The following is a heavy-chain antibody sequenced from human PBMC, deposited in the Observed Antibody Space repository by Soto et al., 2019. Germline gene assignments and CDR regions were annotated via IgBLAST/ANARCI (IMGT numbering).Heavy chain of an antibody. D-gene: IGHD7-27*01. CDR1: GGSITSDYSC. CDR2: IFDSGTT. CDR3: ARGPSGDKVHY. Sequence: EQASETLSLTCTVSGGSITSDYSCWSWIRQPPGEGLEWIGHIFDSGTTYTNPSLRSQVAISLDTSKNHFSLTLSSVTAADTAVYYCARGPSGDKVHYWGQGALVTVSS. J-gene: IGHJ4*02. V-gene: IGHV4-30-4*01.